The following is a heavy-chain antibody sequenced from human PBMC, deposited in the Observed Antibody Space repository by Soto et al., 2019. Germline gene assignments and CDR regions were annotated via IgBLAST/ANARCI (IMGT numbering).Heavy chain of an antibody. CDR1: GFTFSRYS. J-gene: IGHJ4*02. CDR3: ARGQADYDFWSGYVYYFDY. V-gene: IGHV3-48*01. Sequence: GSLTLSCAGSGFTFSRYSMKWVRQAQGKGLEWVSYISSSSSTIYYADSVKGRFTISRDNAKNSLYLQMNSLRAEDTAVYYCARGQADYDFWSGYVYYFDYWGQGTLVTVSS. CDR2: ISSSSSTI. D-gene: IGHD3-3*01.